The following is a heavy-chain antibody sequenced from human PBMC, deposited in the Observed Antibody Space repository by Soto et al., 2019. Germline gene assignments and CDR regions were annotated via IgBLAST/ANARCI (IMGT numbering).Heavy chain of an antibody. CDR2: IYYDGTT. D-gene: IGHD3-22*01. CDR1: SGSISSTSYY. Sequence: LSLTCTVSSGSISSTSYYWAWTRQPPEKGLEWIGAIYYDGTTYYTESLKSRDLISVDTSKNQFSLKLNSVTGADTAVYFCARQGRNTKIVLVKHYAADFWGQGTAVTVSS. CDR3: ARQGRNTKIVLVKHYAADF. V-gene: IGHV4-39*01. J-gene: IGHJ6*02.